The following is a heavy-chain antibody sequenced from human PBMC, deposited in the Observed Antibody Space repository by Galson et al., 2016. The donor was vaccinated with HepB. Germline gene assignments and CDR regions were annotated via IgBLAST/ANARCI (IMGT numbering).Heavy chain of an antibody. Sequence: SGYPFVGYSMNWVRQAPGQGLEWMGWINPNSGDTNYAQQFQGRVTMTRDTSISTAYMELSRLRSDDTAVYYCARESPPNWETYYYYGMDVWGRGTTVTVSS. J-gene: IGHJ6*02. CDR1: GYPFVGYS. CDR3: ARESPPNWETYYYYGMDV. D-gene: IGHD7-27*01. CDR2: INPNSGDT. V-gene: IGHV1-2*02.